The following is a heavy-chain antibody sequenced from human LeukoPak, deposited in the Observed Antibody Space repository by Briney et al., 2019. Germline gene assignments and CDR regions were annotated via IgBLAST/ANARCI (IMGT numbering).Heavy chain of an antibody. V-gene: IGHV3-21*01. J-gene: IGHJ6*02. CDR2: ISSSSSYI. CDR1: GFPFSSYT. D-gene: IGHD1-1*01. CDR3: ARDSNPPPAGYGLDV. Sequence: GGSLTLSCAASGFPFSSYTMNWVRQAPGKGLEWVSSISSSSSYIYYADSVKGRFTISRDNAKNSLYLQMNSLRAEDTAVYYCARDSNPPPAGYGLDVWGQGTTVTVSS.